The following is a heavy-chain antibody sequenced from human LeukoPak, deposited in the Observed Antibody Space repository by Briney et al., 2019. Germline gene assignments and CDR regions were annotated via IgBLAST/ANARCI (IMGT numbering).Heavy chain of an antibody. CDR1: GYSISSGYY. D-gene: IGHD6-13*01. Sequence: PSETLSLTCTVSGYSISSGYYWGWIRQPPGKGLEWIGSIYHSGSTYYNPSLKSRVTISVDTSKNQFSLKLSSVTAADTAVYCCARDPMRAAAGTWGQGTLVTVSS. V-gene: IGHV4-38-2*02. CDR3: ARDPMRAAAGT. CDR2: IYHSGST. J-gene: IGHJ4*02.